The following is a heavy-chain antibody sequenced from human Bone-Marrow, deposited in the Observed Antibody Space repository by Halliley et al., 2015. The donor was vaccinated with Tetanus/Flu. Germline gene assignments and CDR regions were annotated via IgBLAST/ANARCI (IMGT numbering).Heavy chain of an antibody. V-gene: IGHV3-23*01. CDR1: GFTFSNHA. D-gene: IGHD1-26*01. CDR3: AKDRVKVGASAFNS. J-gene: IGHJ4*02. Sequence: SLRLSCAASGFTFSNHAVSWVRRAPGKGLEWVSSISGSGGTTFFADSGRGRFTISRDNSKNTLYLEMNSLRDENTAVYYCAKDRVKVGASAFNSWARGTQV. CDR2: ISGSGGTT.